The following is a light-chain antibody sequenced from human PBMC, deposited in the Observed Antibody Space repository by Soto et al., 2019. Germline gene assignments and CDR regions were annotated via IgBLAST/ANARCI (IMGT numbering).Light chain of an antibody. CDR3: QQYNSWPPRYT. CDR2: DSS. CDR1: QSVSRA. Sequence: DIVLPQSPATLSVSPWESASLSCRASQSVSRALAWYQHVPGQAPRLLIYDSSTRSTGVPARFSGSGSGTRFNLTISSLQSEDFAVYYCQQYNSWPPRYTFGQGTKLEI. J-gene: IGKJ2*01. V-gene: IGKV3-15*01.